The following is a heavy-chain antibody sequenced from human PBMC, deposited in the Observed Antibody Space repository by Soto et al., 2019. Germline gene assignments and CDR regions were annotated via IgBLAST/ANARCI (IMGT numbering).Heavy chain of an antibody. Sequence: SETLPLTCPFSGGTISSYYWVWIRQPTGKGLEWIGYIYYSGSTNYNPSLKSRVTISVDTSKNQFSLKLSSVTAADTAVYYCARDSREQLATYYYYYGMDVWGQGTTVTVSS. J-gene: IGHJ6*02. CDR1: GGTISSYY. CDR2: IYYSGST. V-gene: IGHV4-59*01. CDR3: ARDSREQLATYYYYYGMDV. D-gene: IGHD6-13*01.